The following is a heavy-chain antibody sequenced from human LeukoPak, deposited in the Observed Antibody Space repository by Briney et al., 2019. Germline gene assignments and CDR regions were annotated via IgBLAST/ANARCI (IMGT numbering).Heavy chain of an antibody. Sequence: GESLKISCKASGYSFTSYWLGWVRQMPGKGLEWMGIMYPGDSDTRYSPSFQGQVTISADKSISTAYLQWSSLKASDTAMYYCARRAYYDSSGFYDESDFWRQGTLVTVSS. D-gene: IGHD3-22*01. V-gene: IGHV5-51*01. CDR2: MYPGDSDT. CDR1: GYSFTSYW. J-gene: IGHJ4*02. CDR3: ARRAYYDSSGFYDESDF.